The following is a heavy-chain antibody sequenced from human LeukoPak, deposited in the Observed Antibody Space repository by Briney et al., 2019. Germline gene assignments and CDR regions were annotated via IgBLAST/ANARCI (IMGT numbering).Heavy chain of an antibody. CDR2: IYHSGST. CDR3: AGVVVITRTGDAGYFDY. Sequence: PSQTLSLTCAVSGGSISSGGYSWSWIRQPPGKGLEWIGYIYHSGSTYYNPSLKSRVTISVDRSKNQFSLKLSSVTAADTAVYYCAGVVVITRTGDAGYFDYWGQGTLVTVSS. V-gene: IGHV4-30-2*01. J-gene: IGHJ4*02. D-gene: IGHD3-22*01. CDR1: GGSISSGGYS.